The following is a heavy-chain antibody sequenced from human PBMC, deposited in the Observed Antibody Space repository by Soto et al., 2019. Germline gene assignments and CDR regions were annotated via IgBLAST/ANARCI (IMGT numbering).Heavy chain of an antibody. CDR1: VFTFSSYS. Sequence: EVQLVESGGGLVQPGGSLRLSCADSVFTFSSYSMNWVRQAPGKGLEWVSYISSSSSTIYYADSVMGRFTISRDNAKNSLYRQMNSLRAEDRAVYYCARGYSSSRGFDYWGQGPLVTVSS. CDR3: ARGYSSSRGFDY. J-gene: IGHJ4*02. D-gene: IGHD6-13*01. V-gene: IGHV3-48*01. CDR2: ISSSSSTI.